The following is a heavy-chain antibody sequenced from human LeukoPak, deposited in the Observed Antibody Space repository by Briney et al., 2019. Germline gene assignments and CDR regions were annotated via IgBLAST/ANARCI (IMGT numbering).Heavy chain of an antibody. V-gene: IGHV3-21*01. J-gene: IGHJ4*02. CDR2: ISSSSSYI. Sequence: PGGSLRLSCAASGSTFSSYSMNWVRQAPGKGLEWVSSISSSSSYIYYADSVKGRFTISRDNAKNSLYLQMNSLRAGDTAVYYCARARGVVAATDYYFDYWGQGTLVTVSS. D-gene: IGHD2-15*01. CDR1: GSTFSSYS. CDR3: ARARGVVAATDYYFDY.